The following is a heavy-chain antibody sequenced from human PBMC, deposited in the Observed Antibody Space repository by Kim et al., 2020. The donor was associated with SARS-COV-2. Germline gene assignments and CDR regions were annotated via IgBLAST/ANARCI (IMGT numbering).Heavy chain of an antibody. D-gene: IGHD1-1*01. Sequence: GGSLRLSCAASGFTFSGSAIHWFRQASGKGLEWVGRIRSKANSYATAYAASVKGRFSISRDDSKNTAYLQMNSLKTEDTAVYYCTSVPGTTLAFWDDFDIWGQGTMVTVSS. CDR1: GFTFSGSA. CDR2: IRSKANSYAT. J-gene: IGHJ3*02. V-gene: IGHV3-73*01. CDR3: TSVPGTTLAFWDDFDI.